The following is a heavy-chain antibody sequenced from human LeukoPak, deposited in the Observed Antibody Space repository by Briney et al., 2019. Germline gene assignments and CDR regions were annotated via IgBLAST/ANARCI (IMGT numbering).Heavy chain of an antibody. CDR3: AKPETYYYDSSGYCYGY. CDR1: GFTFSSYA. Sequence: GGSLRLSCAASGFTFSSYAMSWVRQAPGKGLEWVSAISGSGGSTYYADSVKGRFTISRDNSKNTLYLQMNSLRAEDTAVYYCAKPETYYYDSSGYCYGYWGQGTLVTVSS. CDR2: ISGSGGST. J-gene: IGHJ4*02. V-gene: IGHV3-23*01. D-gene: IGHD3-22*01.